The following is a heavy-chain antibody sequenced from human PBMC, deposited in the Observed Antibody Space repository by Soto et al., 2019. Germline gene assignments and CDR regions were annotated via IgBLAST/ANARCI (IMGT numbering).Heavy chain of an antibody. Sequence: GASVKVSCKASGGTFSSYAISWVRQAPGQGLEWMGGIIPIFGTANYAQKFQGRVTITADESTSTAYMELSSLRSEDTAVYYCARIRTDSSTWINGWFDPWGQGTLVTVSS. CDR3: ARIRTDSSTWINGWFDP. V-gene: IGHV1-69*13. D-gene: IGHD2-2*01. J-gene: IGHJ5*02. CDR1: GGTFSSYA. CDR2: IIPIFGTA.